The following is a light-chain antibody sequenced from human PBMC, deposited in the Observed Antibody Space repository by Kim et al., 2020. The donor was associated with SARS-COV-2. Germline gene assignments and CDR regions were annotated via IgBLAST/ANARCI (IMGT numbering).Light chain of an antibody. CDR2: DDS. CDR3: QVWDPSRDHPV. V-gene: IGLV3-21*03. Sequence: APGKTARITSKGHKHETRREHWYQQRPGQAPVAVVYDDSARPPGIPARFSGSNSGDTATLTISGVETGDEADYYCQVWDPSRDHPVFGGGTQLTVL. J-gene: IGLJ2*01. CDR1: KHETRR.